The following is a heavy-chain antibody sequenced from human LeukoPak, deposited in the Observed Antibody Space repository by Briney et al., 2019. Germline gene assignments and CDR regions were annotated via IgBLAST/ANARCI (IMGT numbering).Heavy chain of an antibody. V-gene: IGHV3-23*01. CDR1: GFTFSSYA. CDR3: AKDREDSGYATSDY. Sequence: PGRSLRLSCAASGFTFSSYAMSWVRQAPGKGLEWVSAISGSGGSTYYADSVKGRFTISRDNSKNTLYLQMNSLRAEDTAVYYCAKDREDSGYATSDYWGQGTLVTVSS. D-gene: IGHD5-12*01. J-gene: IGHJ4*02. CDR2: ISGSGGST.